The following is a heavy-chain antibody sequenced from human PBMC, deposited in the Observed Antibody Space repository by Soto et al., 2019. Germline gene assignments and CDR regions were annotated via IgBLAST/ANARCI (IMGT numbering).Heavy chain of an antibody. CDR2: IYSGGST. Sequence: GGSLRLSCAASGFTVSSNYMSWVRQAPGKGLEWVSVIYSGGSTYYADSVKGRFTISRDNSKNTLYLQMNSLRAEDTAVYYCAKEDGYSSSWFEFDYWGQGTLVTVSS. V-gene: IGHV3-53*01. D-gene: IGHD6-13*01. CDR1: GFTVSSNY. J-gene: IGHJ4*02. CDR3: AKEDGYSSSWFEFDY.